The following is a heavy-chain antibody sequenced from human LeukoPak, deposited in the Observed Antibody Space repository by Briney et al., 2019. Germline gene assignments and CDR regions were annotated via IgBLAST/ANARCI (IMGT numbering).Heavy chain of an antibody. Sequence: GGSLRLSCAASGFTFSSYAMHWVRQAPGKGLEWVAVISYDGSNKYYADSVKGRFTISRDNSKNTLYLQMNSLRAEDTAVYYCAREAPIAARPAFDYWGQGTQVTVSS. D-gene: IGHD6-6*01. CDR2: ISYDGSNK. CDR1: GFTFSSYA. CDR3: AREAPIAARPAFDY. J-gene: IGHJ4*02. V-gene: IGHV3-30-3*01.